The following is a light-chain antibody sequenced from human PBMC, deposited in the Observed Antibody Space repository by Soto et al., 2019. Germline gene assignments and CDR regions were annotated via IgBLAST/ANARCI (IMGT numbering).Light chain of an antibody. J-gene: IGLJ3*02. CDR3: CSFAGRSTSKL. CDR2: EGS. V-gene: IGLV2-23*01. Sequence: QSALTQPASVSGSPGQSITFSCTGTNSDVGTYKLVSWFQQFPGKAPKLIVSEGSKRPSGVSNRFSGSKSGNTASLTISGLQAEDEADYSCCSFAGRSTSKLFGGGTQLTVL. CDR1: NSDVGTYKL.